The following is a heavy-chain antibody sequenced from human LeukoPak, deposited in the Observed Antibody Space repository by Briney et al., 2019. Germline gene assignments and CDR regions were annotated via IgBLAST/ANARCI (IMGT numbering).Heavy chain of an antibody. CDR3: ASRGGDSSGSY. J-gene: IGHJ4*02. D-gene: IGHD6-19*01. Sequence: SETLSLTCTVSGGSISNYYWSWIRQPPGKGLEWIGEINHSGSTNYNPSLKSRVTISVDTSKNQFSLELSSVTAADTAVYYCASRGGDSSGSYWGQGTLVTVSS. CDR1: GGSISNYY. CDR2: INHSGST. V-gene: IGHV4-34*01.